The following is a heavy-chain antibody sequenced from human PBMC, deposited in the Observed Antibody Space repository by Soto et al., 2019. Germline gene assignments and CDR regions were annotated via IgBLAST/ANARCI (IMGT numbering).Heavy chain of an antibody. CDR1: GYSFTSYW. Sequence: GESLKISCKGSGYSFTSYWISWVRQMPGKGLEWMGRIDPSDSYTNYSPSFQGHVTISADKSISTAYLQWSSLKASDTAMYYCARLRSGAAGLGYYYYYGMDVWGQGTTVTVS. V-gene: IGHV5-10-1*01. CDR3: ARLRSGAAGLGYYYYYGMDV. J-gene: IGHJ6*02. CDR2: IDPSDSYT. D-gene: IGHD3-16*01.